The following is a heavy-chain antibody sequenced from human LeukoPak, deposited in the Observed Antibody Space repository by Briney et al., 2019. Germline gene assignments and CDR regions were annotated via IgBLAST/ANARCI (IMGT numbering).Heavy chain of an antibody. CDR1: GFTVSSNY. V-gene: IGHV3-66*02. J-gene: IGHJ4*02. CDR2: IYSGGST. Sequence: GGSLRLSCAASGFTVSSNYMSWVRQAPGKGLEWVSVIYSGGSTYYAGSVKGRFTISRDNSKNTLYLQMNSLRAEDTAVYYCARSSSGYYSTFDYWGQGTLVTVSS. D-gene: IGHD3-22*01. CDR3: ARSSSGYYSTFDY.